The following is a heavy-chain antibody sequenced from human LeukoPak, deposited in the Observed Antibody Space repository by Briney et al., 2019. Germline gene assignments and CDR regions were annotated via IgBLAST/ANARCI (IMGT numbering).Heavy chain of an antibody. J-gene: IGHJ6*03. CDR1: GYTFTGYY. V-gene: IGHV1-2*06. D-gene: IGHD5-18*01. Sequence: ASVKVSCKASGYTFTGYYMHWVRQAPGQGLEWMGRINPNSGGTNYAQKFQGRVTMTRDTSISTAYMELSRLRSDDTAVYYCARGEAAISYYYYYMDVWDKGTTVTVSS. CDR3: ARGEAAISYYYYYMDV. CDR2: INPNSGGT.